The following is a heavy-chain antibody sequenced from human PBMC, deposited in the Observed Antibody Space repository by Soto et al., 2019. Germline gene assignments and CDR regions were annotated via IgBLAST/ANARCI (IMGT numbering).Heavy chain of an antibody. V-gene: IGHV3-23*01. J-gene: IGHJ6*02. Sequence: EVQLLESGGGLVQPGGSLRLSCAASGFTFSSYAMSWVRQAPGKGLEWVSAISGSGGSTYYADSVKGRFTISRDNSKNTLYLQMNSLRAEDTAVYYCAKREFDPGYYYYGMDVWGQGTTVTVSS. CDR1: GFTFSSYA. CDR2: ISGSGGST. D-gene: IGHD3-9*01. CDR3: AKREFDPGYYYYGMDV.